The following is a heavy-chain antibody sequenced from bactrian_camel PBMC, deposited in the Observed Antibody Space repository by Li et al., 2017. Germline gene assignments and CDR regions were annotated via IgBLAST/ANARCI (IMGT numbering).Heavy chain of an antibody. V-gene: IGHV3S40*01. J-gene: IGHJ4*01. Sequence: DVQLVESGGGPVQAGESLRLSCKTSGYTAGRYCMGWFRQAPGKEREGVAAIYTDASITHYSDSVKGRFTGSQDYAKRTVHLQMNNLKPEDSAMYYCAAGPSTVAWKQRPNYRYWGQGTQVTVS. CDR3: AAGPSTVAWKQRPNYRY. D-gene: IGHD1*01. CDR1: GYTAGRYC. CDR2: IYTDASIT.